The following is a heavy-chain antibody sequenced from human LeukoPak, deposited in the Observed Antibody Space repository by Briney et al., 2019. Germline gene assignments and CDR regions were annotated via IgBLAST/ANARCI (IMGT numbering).Heavy chain of an antibody. CDR2: IGAYNGNT. CDR3: ARVGSASYYGMDV. D-gene: IGHD3-10*01. V-gene: IGHV1-18*01. CDR1: GYTFDSYG. Sequence: ASVKVSCKASGYTFDSYGISWVRQAPGQGLEWMGWIGAYNGNTNYGQRFQGRITMTKDTSTNTVNMELRSLRSDDTAVYYCARVGSASYYGMDVWGQGTTVIVSS. J-gene: IGHJ6*02.